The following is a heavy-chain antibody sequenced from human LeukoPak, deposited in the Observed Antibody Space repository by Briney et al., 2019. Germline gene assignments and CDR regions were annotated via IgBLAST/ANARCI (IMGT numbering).Heavy chain of an antibody. J-gene: IGHJ4*02. CDR3: ARDSNFYDVSHDKAEDF. V-gene: IGHV4-61*02. CDR1: GDSISIGTYH. D-gene: IGHD3-22*01. Sequence: SETLSLTCTLTGDSISIGTYHWTWVRQPAGKGLEWIGRVFRSGSTYYNPSLKSRVTISIDTSNNQFSLHLRSVTAADTAVYYCARDSNFYDVSHDKAEDFWGQGTLVTVSS. CDR2: VFRSGST.